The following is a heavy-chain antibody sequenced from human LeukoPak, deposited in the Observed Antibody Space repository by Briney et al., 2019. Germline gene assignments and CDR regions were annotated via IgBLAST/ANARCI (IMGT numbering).Heavy chain of an antibody. D-gene: IGHD2-15*01. Sequence: GSLRLSCAASGFTFSSYAMSWVRPAPGKGLEWVSAISGSGGSTYYADSVKGRFTISRDNSKNTLYLQMNSLRAEDTAVYYCAKDRLQYCSGGSCYSGWFDPWGQGTLVTVSS. CDR3: AKDRLQYCSGGSCYSGWFDP. CDR2: ISGSGGST. J-gene: IGHJ5*02. CDR1: GFTFSSYA. V-gene: IGHV3-23*01.